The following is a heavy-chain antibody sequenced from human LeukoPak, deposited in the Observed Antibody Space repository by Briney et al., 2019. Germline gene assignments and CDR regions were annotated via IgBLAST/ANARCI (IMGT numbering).Heavy chain of an antibody. Sequence: GGSLRLSCAASGFTFSSYAMHWVRQAPGKGLEWVAVISYDGSNKYYADSVKGRFTISRDNSKNTLYLQMNSLRAEDTAVYYCARDRNYDFTPYYYYMDVWGKGTTVTVSS. CDR3: ARDRNYDFTPYYYYMDV. J-gene: IGHJ6*03. CDR2: ISYDGSNK. V-gene: IGHV3-30-3*01. CDR1: GFTFSSYA. D-gene: IGHD3-3*01.